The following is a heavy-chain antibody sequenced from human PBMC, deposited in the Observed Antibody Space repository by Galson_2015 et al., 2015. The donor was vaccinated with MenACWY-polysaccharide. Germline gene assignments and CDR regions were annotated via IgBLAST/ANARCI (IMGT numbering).Heavy chain of an antibody. D-gene: IGHD2-2*02. CDR1: GFSLSTSGMC. CDR3: ARMTRWGYCSSTSCYKLYYYYGMDV. V-gene: IGHV2-70*01. CDR2: IDWDDDK. J-gene: IGHJ6*02. Sequence: PALVKPTQTLTLTCTFSGFSLSTSGMCVSWIRQPPGKALEWLALIDWDDDKYYSTSLKTRLTISKDTSKNQVVLTMTNMDPVDTATYYCARMTRWGYCSSTSCYKLYYYYGMDVWGQGTTVTVSS.